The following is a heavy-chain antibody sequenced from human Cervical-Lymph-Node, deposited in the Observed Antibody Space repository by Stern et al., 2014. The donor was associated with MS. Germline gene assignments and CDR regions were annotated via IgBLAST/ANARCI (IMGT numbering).Heavy chain of an antibody. CDR1: GFTFSTHG. V-gene: IGHV3-33*01. D-gene: IGHD2-2*01. CDR3: VAYASGANINF. J-gene: IGHJ4*02. Sequence: VQLVESGGGVVQPGTSLRLSCAAFGFTFSTHGMHWVRQAPGKVLEWVAVIWYDGSNEAYASSVKGRVTISRDNSKNMLYLQMNSLRAEDTAVYYCVAYASGANINFWGQGTLVTVSS. CDR2: IWYDGSNE.